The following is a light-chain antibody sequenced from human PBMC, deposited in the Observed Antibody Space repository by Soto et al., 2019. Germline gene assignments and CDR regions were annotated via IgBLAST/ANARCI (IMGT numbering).Light chain of an antibody. CDR1: SSDVGGYNY. J-gene: IGLJ2*01. CDR2: EVS. V-gene: IGLV2-8*01. Sequence: QSALTQPPSASGSPGQSVTISCTGTSSDVGGYNYVSWYQQHPGKAPKLMIYEVSKRPSGVPDRFSGSKSGNTASLTVSGLKAEDEAGYYCSSYAGSNNLVFGGGPKVTVL. CDR3: SSYAGSNNLV.